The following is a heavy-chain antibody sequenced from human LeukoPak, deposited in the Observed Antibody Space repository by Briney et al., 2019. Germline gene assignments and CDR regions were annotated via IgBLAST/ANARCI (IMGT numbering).Heavy chain of an antibody. V-gene: IGHV3-7*03. Sequence: GGSLRLSCEASGFTFSSYWMSWVRQAPGKGLEWVANIKTDGSEKYYVDSVKGRFTISRDNAKNSLYLQMNSLRAEDTAVYYCARDYTGYFPWGQGTLVIVSS. CDR2: IKTDGSEK. D-gene: IGHD3-9*01. J-gene: IGHJ5*02. CDR3: ARDYTGYFP. CDR1: GFTFSSYW.